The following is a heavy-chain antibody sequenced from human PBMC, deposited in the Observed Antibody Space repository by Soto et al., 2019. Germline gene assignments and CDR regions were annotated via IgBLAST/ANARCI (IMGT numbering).Heavy chain of an antibody. Sequence: GGSLRLSCAASGFTFSSYSMNWVRQAPGKGLEWVSSISSSSSYIYYADSVKGRFTISGDNAKNSLYLQMNSLRAEDTAVYYCAAIGVYGAPFDYWGQGTLVTVSS. CDR1: GFTFSSYS. CDR2: ISSSSSYI. V-gene: IGHV3-21*01. D-gene: IGHD4-17*01. CDR3: AAIGVYGAPFDY. J-gene: IGHJ4*02.